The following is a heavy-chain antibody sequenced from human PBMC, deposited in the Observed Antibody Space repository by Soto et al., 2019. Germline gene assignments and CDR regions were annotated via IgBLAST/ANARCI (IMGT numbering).Heavy chain of an antibody. CDR1: GFTFSSYW. D-gene: IGHD2-8*02. V-gene: IGHV3-74*01. Sequence: EVPLVESGGGLVQPGGSLRLSCAASGFTFSSYWMHWVRQAPGKGLVWVSRINSDGSSTSYADSVKGRFTISRDNAKNTLYLQMNSLRAEDTAVYYCARGEEYWTNEDDYYYGMDVWGQGTTVTVSS. J-gene: IGHJ6*02. CDR3: ARGEEYWTNEDDYYYGMDV. CDR2: INSDGSST.